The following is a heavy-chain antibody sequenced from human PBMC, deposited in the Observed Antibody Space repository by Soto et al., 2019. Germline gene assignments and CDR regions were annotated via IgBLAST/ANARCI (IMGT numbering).Heavy chain of an antibody. CDR1: GFTFNSYA. V-gene: IGHV3-23*01. CDR3: AKEDLERDYFDY. CDR2: ISGSGDST. Sequence: EVQLLESGGGLVQPGGSLRLSRAASGFTFNSYAMSWVRQAPGKGLEWVSAISGSGDSTSYADSVKGRFTISRDNSKNTLYLQMNSLRAEDTAVYYCAKEDLERDYFDYWGQGTLVTVSS. D-gene: IGHD1-1*01. J-gene: IGHJ4*02.